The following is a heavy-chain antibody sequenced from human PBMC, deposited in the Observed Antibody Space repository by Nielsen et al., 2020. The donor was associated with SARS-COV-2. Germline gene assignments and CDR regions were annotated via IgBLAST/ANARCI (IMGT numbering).Heavy chain of an antibody. D-gene: IGHD3-16*01. Sequence: GESLKISCAASEFTFSSYAMHWVRQAPGKGLEWVAVIWYDGSNKYYADSVKGRFTISRDNSKNTLYLQMNSLRAEDTAVYYCAREARLRLGSYGMDVWGQGTTVTVSS. CDR1: EFTFSSYA. V-gene: IGHV3-33*08. J-gene: IGHJ6*02. CDR2: IWYDGSNK. CDR3: AREARLRLGSYGMDV.